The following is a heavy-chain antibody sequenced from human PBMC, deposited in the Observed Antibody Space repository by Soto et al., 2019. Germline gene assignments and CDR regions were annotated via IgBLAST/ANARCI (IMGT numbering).Heavy chain of an antibody. D-gene: IGHD6-13*01. Sequence: SETLSLTCTVSGGSISSYYWSWIRQPPGKGLEWIGYIYYSGSTNDNPSLKSRVTISVDTSKNQFSLKLSSVTAADTAVYYCARHIAAAGTNWFAPWGQGTLVTVSS. CDR3: ARHIAAAGTNWFAP. CDR1: GGSISSYY. J-gene: IGHJ5*02. V-gene: IGHV4-59*08. CDR2: IYYSGST.